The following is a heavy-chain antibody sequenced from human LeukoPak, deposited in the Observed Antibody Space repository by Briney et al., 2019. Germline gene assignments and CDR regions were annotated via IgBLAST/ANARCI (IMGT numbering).Heavy chain of an antibody. Sequence: GGSLRLSCAASGFTFDDYAMHWVRQAPGKGLEWVSGISWNSGSIGYADSVKGRFTISRDNAKNSLYLQMNSLRAEDTALYYCAKDEGPQWPVPFDYWGQGTLVTVSS. D-gene: IGHD6-19*01. J-gene: IGHJ4*02. CDR2: ISWNSGSI. CDR1: GFTFDDYA. CDR3: AKDEGPQWPVPFDY. V-gene: IGHV3-9*01.